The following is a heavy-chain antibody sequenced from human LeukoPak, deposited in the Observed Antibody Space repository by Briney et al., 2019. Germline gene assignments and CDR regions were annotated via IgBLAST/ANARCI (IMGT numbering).Heavy chain of an antibody. CDR2: IQYNGSNK. J-gene: IGHJ4*02. D-gene: IGHD3-10*01. V-gene: IGHV3-30*02. CDR3: ARSLTMVRAYDY. Sequence: GGSLRLSCAASGFTFSSYGMHWVRQAPGKGLEWVTFIQYNGSNKYYADSVKGRFTISRDNSKNTVYLQMNSLRTEDTAVYYCARSLTMVRAYDYWGQGTLVTVSS. CDR1: GFTFSSYG.